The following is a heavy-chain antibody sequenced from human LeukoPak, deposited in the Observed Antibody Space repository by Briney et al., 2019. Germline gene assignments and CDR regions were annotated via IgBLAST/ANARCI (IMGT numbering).Heavy chain of an antibody. CDR2: IFTSGST. J-gene: IGHJ3*02. D-gene: IGHD3-9*01. V-gene: IGHV4-61*02. CDR3: ARGNLHYSLFIGYRGDAFDI. Sequence: PSQTLSLTCTVSGGSISSGIYYWSWIRQPAGKGLEWIGRIFTSGSTNYNPSLKSRVTISVDTSKNQFSLKLSSATAADTAVYYCARGNLHYSLFIGYRGDAFDIWGQGTMVTVSS. CDR1: GGSISSGIYY.